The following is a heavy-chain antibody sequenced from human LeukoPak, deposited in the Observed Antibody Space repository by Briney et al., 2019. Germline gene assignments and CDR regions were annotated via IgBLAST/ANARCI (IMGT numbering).Heavy chain of an antibody. CDR1: GGSISSSSAY. J-gene: IGHJ4*02. CDR2: IYYRKNT. D-gene: IGHD5-18*01. V-gene: IGHV4-39*01. Sequence: SETLSLTCTVSGGSISSSSAYWGWIRQPPGKGLEWIGSIYYRKNTYYNPSLKSRVTISADTSKNQFSLTLGSVSATDTAVYYCVSPRGFSYGYFDYWGQGTLVTVPS. CDR3: VSPRGFSYGYFDY.